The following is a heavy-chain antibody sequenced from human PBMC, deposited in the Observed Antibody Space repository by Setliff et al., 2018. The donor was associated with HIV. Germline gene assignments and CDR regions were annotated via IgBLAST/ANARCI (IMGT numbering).Heavy chain of an antibody. CDR1: GFTFSSYA. CDR3: ARDSDPYYDYVWGPYRPEYFQH. J-gene: IGHJ1*01. CDR2: ISGSSGNT. V-gene: IGHV3-23*01. Sequence: LRLSCAASGFTFSSYAMSWVRQAPGKGLEWVSAISGSSGNTYYADSVKGRFTISRDNSKNMLYLQMNTLRAEDTAVYYCARDSDPYYDYVWGPYRPEYFQHWGQGTLVTVSS. D-gene: IGHD3-16*02.